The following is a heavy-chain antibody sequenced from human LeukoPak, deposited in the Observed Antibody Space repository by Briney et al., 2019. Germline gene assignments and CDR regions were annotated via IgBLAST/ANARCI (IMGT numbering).Heavy chain of an antibody. J-gene: IGHJ4*02. CDR3: ARAKWELPLDY. D-gene: IGHD1-26*01. Sequence: GGSLRLSCAASGFTFSSYWMSWVRQAPGKGLEWAANIKQDGSEKYYVDSVKGRFTISRDNAKNSLYLQMNSLRAEDTAVYYCARAKWELPLDYWGQGTLVTVSS. CDR2: IKQDGSEK. CDR1: GFTFSSYW. V-gene: IGHV3-7*01.